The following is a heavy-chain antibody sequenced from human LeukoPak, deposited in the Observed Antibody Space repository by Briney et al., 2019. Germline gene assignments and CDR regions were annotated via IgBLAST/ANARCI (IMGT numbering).Heavy chain of an antibody. D-gene: IGHD6-19*01. CDR1: GFTFSNAW. V-gene: IGHV3-23*01. Sequence: GGSLRLSCAASGFTFSNAWMSWVRQAPGKGLEWVSGISGRDTNPDYADSVKGRFTISRDNSKNTLYLQMNSLRAEDTAVYYCAKDRDSGWYEGYDYWGQGTLVTVSS. CDR3: AKDRDSGWYEGYDY. J-gene: IGHJ4*02. CDR2: ISGRDTNP.